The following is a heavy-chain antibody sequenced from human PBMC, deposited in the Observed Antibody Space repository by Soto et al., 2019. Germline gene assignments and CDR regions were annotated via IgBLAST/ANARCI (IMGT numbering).Heavy chain of an antibody. V-gene: IGHV3-30-3*01. CDR1: GFTFSSYA. J-gene: IGHJ5*02. Sequence: PGGSLRLSCAASGFTFSSYAMHWVRQAPGKGLEWVAVISYDGSNKYYADSVKGRFTISRDNSKNTLYLQMNSLRAEDTAVYYCARDPRVTFGGVTRRGGWFDPWGQGTLVTVSS. D-gene: IGHD3-16*01. CDR2: ISYDGSNK. CDR3: ARDPRVTFGGVTRRGGWFDP.